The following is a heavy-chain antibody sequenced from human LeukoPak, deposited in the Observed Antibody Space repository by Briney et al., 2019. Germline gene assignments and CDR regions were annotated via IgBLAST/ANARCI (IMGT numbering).Heavy chain of an antibody. V-gene: IGHV1-18*01. CDR2: INPNSGGT. CDR1: GYTFTSYG. J-gene: IGHJ3*02. CDR3: ARGKLLDTFDI. D-gene: IGHD3-10*01. Sequence: EASVKVSCKASGYTFTSYGISWVRQAPGQGLEWMGWINPNSGGTNYAQKFQGRVTMTTDTSTSTAYMELSSLRSDDTAVYYCARGKLLDTFDIWGQGTMVAVSS.